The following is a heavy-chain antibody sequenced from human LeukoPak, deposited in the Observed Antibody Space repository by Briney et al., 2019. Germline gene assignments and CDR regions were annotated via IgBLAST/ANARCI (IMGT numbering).Heavy chain of an antibody. CDR1: GFTFSSFW. Sequence: GGSLRLSCGASGFTFSSFWMHWVRQAPGKGLEWVSAISGSGGSTYYADSVKGRFTISRDNSKNTLYLQMNSLRAEDTAVYYCAKVGYDYVWGSYRYTRQYYFDYWGQGTLVTVSS. D-gene: IGHD3-16*02. V-gene: IGHV3-23*01. CDR3: AKVGYDYVWGSYRYTRQYYFDY. CDR2: ISGSGGST. J-gene: IGHJ4*02.